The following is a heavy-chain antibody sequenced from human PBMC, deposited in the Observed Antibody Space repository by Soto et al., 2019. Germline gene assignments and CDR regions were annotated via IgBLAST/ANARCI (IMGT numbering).Heavy chain of an antibody. D-gene: IGHD3-22*01. J-gene: IGHJ4*02. CDR1: GGTFSSYA. V-gene: IGHV1-69*01. CDR2: IIPIFGTS. Sequence: QVQLVQSGAEVKKPGSSVKVSCKASGGTFSSYAISWVRQTPGQGLEWMGGIIPIFGTSNYGHKFQGRVTITEDESTSTAYMELSSLRSEDTDVYYSASLRTAYYDSSGYYYNGYFAYWGQGTLVTVSS. CDR3: ASLRTAYYDSSGYYYNGYFAY.